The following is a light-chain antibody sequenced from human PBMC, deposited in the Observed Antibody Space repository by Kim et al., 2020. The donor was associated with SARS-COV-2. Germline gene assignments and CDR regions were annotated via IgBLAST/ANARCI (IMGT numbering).Light chain of an antibody. CDR1: SSEIGAYKY. J-gene: IGLJ1*01. Sequence: QSVTIACTGTSSEIGAYKYVSWYQQHQGKAPKLMINEVNRRPSGVPDRFSGSKSGNTASLTVSGLQAEDEADYYCTSYAGSNNLDVFGTGTKVTVL. CDR2: EVN. CDR3: TSYAGSNNLDV. V-gene: IGLV2-8*01.